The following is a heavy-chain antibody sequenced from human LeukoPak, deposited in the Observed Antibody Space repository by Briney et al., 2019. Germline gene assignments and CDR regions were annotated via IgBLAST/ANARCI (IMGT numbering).Heavy chain of an antibody. CDR3: AKIGASTWSFDD. D-gene: IGHD2-2*01. Sequence: SETLSLTCTVSGGSFISSNYYWGWVRRPPGKGLEWIGSVYYSGSVYYNPSLNRRVTISVDTSKRQFSLKLRSVTAADTAVYYCAKIGASTWSFDDWGQGTLVTVSS. CDR2: VYYSGSV. J-gene: IGHJ4*02. V-gene: IGHV4-39*07. CDR1: GGSFISSNYY.